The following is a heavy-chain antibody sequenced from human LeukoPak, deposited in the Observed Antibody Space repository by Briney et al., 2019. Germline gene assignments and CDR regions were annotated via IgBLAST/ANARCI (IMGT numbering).Heavy chain of an antibody. Sequence: GGSLRLSCAASGFTFSSYGMHWVRQAPGKGLEWVAIMSNDGDDKNYSDSVKGRFTISRDNSKNTLYLQMNSPRGEDTAGYDCENLCGTWLAHPDHWGQGTLVIVSS. CDR2: MSNDGDDK. J-gene: IGHJ4*02. V-gene: IGHV3-30*18. CDR1: GFTFSSYG. D-gene: IGHD2-15*01. CDR3: ENLCGTWLAHPDH.